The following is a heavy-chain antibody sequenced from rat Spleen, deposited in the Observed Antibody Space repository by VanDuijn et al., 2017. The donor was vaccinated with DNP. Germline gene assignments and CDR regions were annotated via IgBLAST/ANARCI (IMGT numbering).Heavy chain of an antibody. J-gene: IGHJ1*01. D-gene: IGHD1-3*01. CDR2: ISYDGGRI. V-gene: IGHV5-20*01. CDR1: GFTFNDYY. CDR3: TRADYGSAYWYFDF. Sequence: EVQLVESGGGLVQPGRSLKLFCAASGFTFNDYYMAWVRQAPTKGLEWVAYISYDGGRIYYGDSVKGRFTISRDNAKSTLYLQMNSLRSEDMATYYCTRADYGSAYWYFDFWGPGTMVTVSS.